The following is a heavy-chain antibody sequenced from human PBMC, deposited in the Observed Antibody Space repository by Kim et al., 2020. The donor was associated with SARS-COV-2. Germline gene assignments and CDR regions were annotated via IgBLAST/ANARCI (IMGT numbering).Heavy chain of an antibody. D-gene: IGHD3-10*01. J-gene: IGHJ3*02. V-gene: IGHV1-18*01. CDR2: ISAYNGNT. CDR1: GYTFTSYG. CDR3: ARDSPPMVRGVADAFDI. Sequence: ASVKVSCKASGYTFTSYGISWVRQAPGQGLEWMGWISAYNGNTNYAQKLQGRVTMTTDTSTSTAYMELRSLRSDDTAVYYCARDSPPMVRGVADAFDIWGQGTMVTVSS.